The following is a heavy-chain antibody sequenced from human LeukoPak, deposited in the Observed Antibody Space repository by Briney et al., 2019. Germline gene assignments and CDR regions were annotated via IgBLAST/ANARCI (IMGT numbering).Heavy chain of an antibody. V-gene: IGHV5-51*01. Sequence: ESLKISCKGSQYSFTSYWIGGVRHMPGKGLDWMGIIYPGDSDIRYSPSFQGQATISADKSITTAYLQWSSLKAADTAMYYCVRHTDYWFDSWGQGTLVTVSS. CDR2: IYPGDSDI. CDR1: QYSFTSYW. J-gene: IGHJ5*01. CDR3: VRHTDYWFDS. D-gene: IGHD2-21*02.